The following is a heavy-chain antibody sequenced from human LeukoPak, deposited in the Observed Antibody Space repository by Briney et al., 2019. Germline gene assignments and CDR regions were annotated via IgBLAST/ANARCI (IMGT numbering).Heavy chain of an antibody. CDR2: IYHSGST. J-gene: IGHJ4*02. CDR1: GYSISSGYY. Sequence: SETLSLTCTVSGYSISSGYYWGWIRQPPGKGLEWIGGIYHSGSTYYNPSLKSRVTISVDTSKNQFSLKPSSVTAADTAVYYCARGRSLFGGKYWGQGTLVTVSS. CDR3: ARGRSLFGGKY. D-gene: IGHD3-10*01. V-gene: IGHV4-38-2*02.